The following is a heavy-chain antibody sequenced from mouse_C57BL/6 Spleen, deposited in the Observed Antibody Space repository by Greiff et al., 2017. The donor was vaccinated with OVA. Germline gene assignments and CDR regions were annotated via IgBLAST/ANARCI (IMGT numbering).Heavy chain of an antibody. J-gene: IGHJ3*01. CDR1: GFTFSDYG. CDR2: ISSGSSTI. V-gene: IGHV5-17*01. Sequence: EVQLVESGGGLVKPGGSLKLSCAASGFTFSDYGMHWVRQAPEKGLEWVAYISSGSSTIYYADTVKGRFTISRDNAKNTLFLQMTSLRSEDTAMYYCARGKFSWFAYWGQGTLVTVSA. CDR3: ARGKFSWFAY.